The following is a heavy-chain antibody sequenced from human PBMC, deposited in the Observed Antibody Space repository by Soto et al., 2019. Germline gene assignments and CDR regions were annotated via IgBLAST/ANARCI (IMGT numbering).Heavy chain of an antibody. D-gene: IGHD5-12*01. CDR3: AREAAWSGYDINWFDP. V-gene: IGHV3-11*01. Sequence: GGSLRLSCAASGFTFSDYYMSWIRQAPGKGLEWVSYISSSGSTIYYADSVKGRFTISRDNAKNSLYLQMNSLRAEDTAVYYCAREAAWSGYDINWFDPWGQGTLVTVSS. CDR2: ISSSGSTI. CDR1: GFTFSDYY. J-gene: IGHJ5*02.